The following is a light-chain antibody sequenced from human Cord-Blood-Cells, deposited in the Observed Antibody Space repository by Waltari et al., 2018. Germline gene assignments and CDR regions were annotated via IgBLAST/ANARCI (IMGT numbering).Light chain of an antibody. V-gene: IGLV1-47*01. CDR3: AAWDDSLSGWV. J-gene: IGLJ3*02. CDR1: SSNIGSNY. Sequence: QSVLTQPPSASGTPGQRVTISCSGSSSNIGSNYVYWYQQLPGTAPKRRIYRNNQRPSGVPDRFSGSKSGTSASLAISGRRSEDEADYYCAAWDDSLSGWVFGGGTKLTVL. CDR2: RNN.